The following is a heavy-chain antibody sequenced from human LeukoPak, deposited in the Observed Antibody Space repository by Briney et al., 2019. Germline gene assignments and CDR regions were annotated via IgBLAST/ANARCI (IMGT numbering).Heavy chain of an antibody. J-gene: IGHJ4*02. D-gene: IGHD6-13*01. CDR1: GGSISTYY. V-gene: IGHV4-59*01. Sequence: PSETLSLTCTVSGGSISTYYWSWIRQPPGKGLEWIGYIYNSGSTNYNPSLKSRVTISVDTSKIQFSLKLSSVTAADTAVYYCARENSNSWYLDYWGQGTLVTVSS. CDR2: IYNSGST. CDR3: ARENSNSWYLDY.